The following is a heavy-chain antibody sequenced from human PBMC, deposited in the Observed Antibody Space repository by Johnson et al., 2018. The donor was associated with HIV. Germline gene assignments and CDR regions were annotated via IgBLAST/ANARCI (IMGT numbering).Heavy chain of an antibody. Sequence: QMQLVESGGGVVQPGRSLRLSCAASGFTFSSYGMHWVRQAPGKGLEWVAVISYDGSNKYYADSVKGRFTISRDNSKNTLYLQMNSLRAEDTAVYYCAKEGGELLLYAFDIWGQGTMVTVSS. J-gene: IGHJ3*02. CDR3: AKEGGELLLYAFDI. D-gene: IGHD1-26*01. CDR1: GFTFSSYG. CDR2: ISYDGSNK. V-gene: IGHV3-30*18.